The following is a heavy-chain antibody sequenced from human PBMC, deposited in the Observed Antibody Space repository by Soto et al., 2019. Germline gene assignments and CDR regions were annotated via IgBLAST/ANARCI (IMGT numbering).Heavy chain of an antibody. D-gene: IGHD3-3*01. CDR3: ARGSWVAIFGVATAFYMDV. CDR2: IYYSGST. V-gene: IGHV4-59*01. CDR1: GGSISSYY. J-gene: IGHJ6*03. Sequence: SETLSLTCTVSGGSISSYYWSWIRQPPGKGLEWIGYIYYSGSTNYNPSLKSRVTISVDTSKNQFSLKLSSVTAADTAVYYCARGSWVAIFGVATAFYMDVWGKGTTVTVSS.